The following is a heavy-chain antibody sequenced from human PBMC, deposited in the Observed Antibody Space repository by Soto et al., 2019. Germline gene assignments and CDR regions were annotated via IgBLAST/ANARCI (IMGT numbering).Heavy chain of an antibody. CDR1: GFTFSSYA. D-gene: IGHD6-19*01. V-gene: IGHV3-23*01. Sequence: ETLSLSCAASGFTFSSYAMSWVRQAPGKGLEWVSAISGSGGSTYYADSVKGRFTISRDNSKNTLYLQMNSLRAEDTAVYYCAKDQEVAGTRGYWGQGTLVTVSS. CDR3: AKDQEVAGTRGY. CDR2: ISGSGGST. J-gene: IGHJ4*02.